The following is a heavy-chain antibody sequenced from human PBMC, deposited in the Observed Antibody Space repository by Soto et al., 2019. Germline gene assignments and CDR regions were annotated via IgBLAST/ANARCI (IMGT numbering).Heavy chain of an antibody. CDR2: ISYDRSNK. V-gene: IGHV3-30*18. J-gene: IGHJ6*02. D-gene: IGHD5-18*01. Sequence: PGGSLRLSCAASGFTFSSYGMHWVRQAPGKGLEWVAVISYDRSNKYSADSVNGRFTISRDNSKNTLYLQMNSLRAEDTAVYYCAKDLRGYTYGYSMHLYGMDVWGQGTTVTVSS. CDR3: AKDLRGYTYGYSMHLYGMDV. CDR1: GFTFSSYG.